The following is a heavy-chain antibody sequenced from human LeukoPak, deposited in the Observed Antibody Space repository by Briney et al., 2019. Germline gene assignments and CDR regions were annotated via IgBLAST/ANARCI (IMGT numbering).Heavy chain of an antibody. CDR3: ARHGQTYSNSFDY. CDR1: GGSISNYF. J-gene: IGHJ4*02. CDR2: IYYSGST. Sequence: SSETLSLTCTVSGGSISNYFWSWIRPPPGKGLEWIGYIYYSGSTNYNPSLKSRVTISIDTSKNRFSRKLSSVTAADTAVYYCARHGQTYSNSFDYWGQGSLVTVSS. V-gene: IGHV4-59*08. D-gene: IGHD6-13*01.